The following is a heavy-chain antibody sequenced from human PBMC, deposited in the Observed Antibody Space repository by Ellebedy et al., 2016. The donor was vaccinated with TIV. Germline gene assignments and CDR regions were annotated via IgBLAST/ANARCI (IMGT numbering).Heavy chain of an antibody. CDR1: GYTFTSYY. CDR2: INPSGGST. J-gene: IGHJ4*02. CDR3: ASEAGVRYYYDSSGYSYLGY. D-gene: IGHD3-22*01. Sequence: ASVKVSCKASGYTFTSYYMYWVRQAPGQELEWMGIINPSGGSTSYAQKFQGRVTMTRDTSTSTVYMDLSSLRSEDTAVYYCASEAGVRYYYDSSGYSYLGYWGQGTLVTVSS. V-gene: IGHV1-46*01.